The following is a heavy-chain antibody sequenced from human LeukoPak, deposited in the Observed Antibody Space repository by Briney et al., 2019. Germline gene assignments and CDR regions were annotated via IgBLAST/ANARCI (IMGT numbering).Heavy chain of an antibody. D-gene: IGHD3-16*02. J-gene: IGHJ4*02. CDR3: ARVRDYVWGSYRYTGLGLDY. CDR1: GGSISSGSYY. Sequence: PSQTLSLTCTVSGGSISSGSYYWSWIRQPAGKGLEWIGRIYTSGSTNYNPSLKSRVTISVDTSKNQFSLKLNSVTAADTAVYYCARVRDYVWGSYRYTGLGLDYWGQGTLVTVSS. CDR2: IYTSGST. V-gene: IGHV4-61*02.